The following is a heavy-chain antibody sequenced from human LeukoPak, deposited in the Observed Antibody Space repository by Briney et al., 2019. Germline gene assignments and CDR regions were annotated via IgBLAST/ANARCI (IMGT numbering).Heavy chain of an antibody. Sequence: SETLSLTCTVSGGSISSSSYYWGWIRQPPGKGLEWIGSIYYSGSTYYNPSLKSRVTISVDTSKNQFSLKLSSVTAADTAVYYCARHRFIAVAANWFDPWGQGTLVTVSS. CDR1: GGSISSSSYY. V-gene: IGHV4-39*01. D-gene: IGHD6-19*01. CDR3: ARHRFIAVAANWFDP. CDR2: IYYSGST. J-gene: IGHJ5*02.